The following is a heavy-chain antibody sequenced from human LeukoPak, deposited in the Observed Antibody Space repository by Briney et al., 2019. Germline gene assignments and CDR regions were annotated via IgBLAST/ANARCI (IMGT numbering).Heavy chain of an antibody. V-gene: IGHV3-30*03. J-gene: IGHJ4*02. CDR1: GFTFSTYG. D-gene: IGHD3-10*01. CDR2: ISYDGDNK. CDR3: ARLWFGELVFDY. Sequence: GRSLRLSCAASGFTFSTYGMHWVRQAPGKGLEWVAVISYDGDNKLYADSAKGRFTISRDNSKNTVYVQMNSLRAEDTAVYYCARLWFGELVFDYWGQGTLVTVSS.